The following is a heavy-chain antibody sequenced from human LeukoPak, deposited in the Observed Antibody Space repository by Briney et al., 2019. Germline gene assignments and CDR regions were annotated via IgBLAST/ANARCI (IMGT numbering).Heavy chain of an antibody. V-gene: IGHV3-7*03. J-gene: IGHJ4*02. CDR2: IKEDGSVR. CDR1: AFIFSGHW. Sequence: PSGGSLRLSCEGSAFIFSGHWMNWVRQTPGKGLEWVASIKEDGSVRQYVDSVKGRFSISRDNTKGSLFLQLNSLRAEDTAMYYCARQKQSHGNFDYWGQGTLVTVSS. D-gene: IGHD1-26*01. CDR3: ARQKQSHGNFDY.